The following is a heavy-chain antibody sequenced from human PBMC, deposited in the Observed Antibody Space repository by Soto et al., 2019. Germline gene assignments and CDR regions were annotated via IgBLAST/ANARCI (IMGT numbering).Heavy chain of an antibody. V-gene: IGHV5-51*01. J-gene: IGHJ3*02. CDR3: ARPYSSSWYGADKDAFDI. D-gene: IGHD6-13*01. CDR2: IYPGDSDT. Sequence: PGESLKISCKVSEYSFTTYWTAWVRQMPGKGREWMGIIYPGDSDTRYSPSFQGQVTISADKSISTAYLQWSSLKASDTAMYYCARPYSSSWYGADKDAFDIWGQGTMVTVSS. CDR1: EYSFTTYW.